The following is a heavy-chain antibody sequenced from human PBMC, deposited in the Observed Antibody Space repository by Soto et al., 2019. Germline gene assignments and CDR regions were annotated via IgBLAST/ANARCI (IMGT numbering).Heavy chain of an antibody. Sequence: QVQLQQWGAGLLKPSETLSLTCAVYGGSFSGYYWSWIRQPPGKGLEWIGEINHSGSTNYNPSLKSRVTISVDTSKNQFSLKLSSVTAADTAVYYCARPHRLLSAFDIWGQGTMVTVSS. CDR2: INHSGST. CDR3: ARPHRLLSAFDI. D-gene: IGHD2-15*01. J-gene: IGHJ3*02. V-gene: IGHV4-34*01. CDR1: GGSFSGYY.